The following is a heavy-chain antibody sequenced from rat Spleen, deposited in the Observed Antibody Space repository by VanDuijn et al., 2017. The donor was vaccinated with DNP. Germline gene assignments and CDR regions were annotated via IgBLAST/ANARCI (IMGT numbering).Heavy chain of an antibody. CDR3: ARDQRLQWDYFDY. V-gene: IGHV5-25*01. J-gene: IGHJ2*01. CDR2: ITSSGSDT. D-gene: IGHD1-1*01. CDR1: GFTFSLYY. Sequence: EVQLVESGGGLVQPGRSLKLSCTASGFTFSLYYMAWIRQVPGKGLEWFASITSSGSDTYYPDSVKGRFTISRDNARNTLYLQMDSLRSEDTATYYCARDQRLQWDYFDYWGQGVMVTVSS.